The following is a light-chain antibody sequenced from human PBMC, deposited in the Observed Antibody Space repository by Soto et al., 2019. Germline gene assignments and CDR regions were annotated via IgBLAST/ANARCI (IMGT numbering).Light chain of an antibody. CDR2: KAS. CDR1: QSISSW. CDR3: QQYKSFSLT. Sequence: DIQMTQSPSTLSASVGDRVTITCRASQSISSWFAWYQQKPGKAPKLLIYKASSLESGVPSRFSGSGSGTAFTLTISSLQPDDFAIYYCQQYKSFSLTFGGGTKVEIK. J-gene: IGKJ4*01. V-gene: IGKV1-5*03.